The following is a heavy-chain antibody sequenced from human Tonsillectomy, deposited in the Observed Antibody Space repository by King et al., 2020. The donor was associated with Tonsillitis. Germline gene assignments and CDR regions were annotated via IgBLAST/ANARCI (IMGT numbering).Heavy chain of an antibody. CDR1: GYTFTRYY. J-gene: IGHJ4*02. D-gene: IGHD6-13*01. CDR2: INPTGGST. V-gene: IGHV1-46*01. CDR3: ARSYSTCAPLYY. Sequence: VQLVQSGAEVKTPGASVKISCKASGYTFTRYYTHWVRQAPGQGLECMGIINPTGGSTSYTQKFLGRVTMTRDTSTNTVYMELSGLRSEDTAVYYCARSYSTCAPLYYWGQGTLVTVSS.